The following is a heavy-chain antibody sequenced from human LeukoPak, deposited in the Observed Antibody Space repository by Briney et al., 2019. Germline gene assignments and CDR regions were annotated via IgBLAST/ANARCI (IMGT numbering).Heavy chain of an antibody. J-gene: IGHJ4*02. Sequence: GGSLRLSCAASGFTFSSYWMSWVRQAPGKGLEWVANIKQDGSEKYYADSVKGRFTISRDNAKNSLYLQMNSLRAEDTAVYYCASEPYYDSSGYSDYWGQGTLVTVSS. CDR3: ASEPYYDSSGYSDY. V-gene: IGHV3-7*01. CDR2: IKQDGSEK. CDR1: GFTFSSYW. D-gene: IGHD3-22*01.